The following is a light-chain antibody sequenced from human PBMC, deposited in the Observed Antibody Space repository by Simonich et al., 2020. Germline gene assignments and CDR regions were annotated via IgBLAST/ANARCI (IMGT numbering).Light chain of an antibody. J-gene: IGLJ3*02. Sequence: QAVVTQEPSLTVSPGGTVTLTCGSSTGAVTSGHYPYWFQKKPGQAPRPLIYNTSNKHSWTPARFAGSLLGGKAALTLAGAQPEDEAEYYCLLSYSGARVFGGGTKLTVL. CDR1: TGAVTSGHY. CDR2: NTS. CDR3: LLSYSGARV. V-gene: IGLV7-46*01.